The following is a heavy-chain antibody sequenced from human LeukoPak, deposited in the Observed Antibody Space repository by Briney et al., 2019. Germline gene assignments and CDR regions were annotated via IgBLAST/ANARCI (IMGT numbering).Heavy chain of an antibody. CDR3: ARGGSYLSAFDI. CDR2: IYSGGST. V-gene: IGHV3-53*01. Sequence: GGSLRLSCAASGFTFDDYGMSWVRQAPGKGLEWVSIIYSGGSTFYADSVKGRFTISRDNSKNTLYLQMNSLRAEDTAVYYCARGGSYLSAFDIWGQGTMVTVSS. CDR1: GFTFDDYG. J-gene: IGHJ3*02. D-gene: IGHD1-26*01.